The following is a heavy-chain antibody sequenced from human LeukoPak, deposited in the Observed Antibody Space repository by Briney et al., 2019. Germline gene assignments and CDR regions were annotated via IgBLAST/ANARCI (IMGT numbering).Heavy chain of an antibody. D-gene: IGHD2-15*01. CDR2: IIPIFGTA. V-gene: IGHV1-69*01. CDR1: GGTFSSYA. CDR3: ARGSRRNCSGGSCRYYYYGMDV. J-gene: IGHJ6*02. Sequence: EASVKVSCKASGGTFSSYAISWVRQAPGQGLERMGGIIPIFGTANYAQKFQGRVTITADESTSTAYMELSSLRSEDTAVYYCARGSRRNCSGGSCRYYYYGMDVWGQGTTVTVSS.